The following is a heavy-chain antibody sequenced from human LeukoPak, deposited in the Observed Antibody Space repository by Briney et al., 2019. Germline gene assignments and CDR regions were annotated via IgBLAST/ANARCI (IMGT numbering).Heavy chain of an antibody. J-gene: IGHJ3*02. CDR2: ISAYNGNT. D-gene: IGHD3-10*01. CDR3: ARGQEMRKLLWFGELLPPNDAFDI. Sequence: ASVKVSCKASGYTFTGYYMHWVRQAPGQGLEWMGWISAYNGNTNYAQKLQGRVTMTTDTSTSTAYMELRSLRSDDTAVYYCARGQEMRKLLWFGELLPPNDAFDIWGQGTMVTVSS. V-gene: IGHV1-18*04. CDR1: GYTFTGYY.